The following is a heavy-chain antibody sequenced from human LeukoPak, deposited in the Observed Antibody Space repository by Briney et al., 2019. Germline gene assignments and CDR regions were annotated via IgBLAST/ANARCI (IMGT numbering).Heavy chain of an antibody. J-gene: IGHJ4*02. CDR2: ISSGGST. V-gene: IGHV4-59*01. CDR1: GASITRYF. CDR3: ARGDDYKSTLFDY. Sequence: PSETLSLTCTVSGASITRYFWNWIRQPPGKGLEWIGYISSGGSTNYNPSPKSRVNISIDTSKNQSSLKVTSATAADTAVYYCARGDDYKSTLFDYWGQGTLVTVSS. D-gene: IGHD5-12*01.